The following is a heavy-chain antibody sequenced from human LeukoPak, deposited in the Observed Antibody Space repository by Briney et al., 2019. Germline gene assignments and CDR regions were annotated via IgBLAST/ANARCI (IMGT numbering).Heavy chain of an antibody. J-gene: IGHJ4*02. V-gene: IGHV4-59*01. CDR3: ARENYGDYVFDY. CDR1: GGSISSYY. CDR2: IYYSGST. D-gene: IGHD4-17*01. Sequence: SETLSLTCTVSGGSISSYYWSWIRQPPGKGLEWIGYIYYSGSTNYNPSLKSRVTISVDTSKHQFSLKLSSVTAADTAVYYCARENYGDYVFDYWGQGTLVTVSS.